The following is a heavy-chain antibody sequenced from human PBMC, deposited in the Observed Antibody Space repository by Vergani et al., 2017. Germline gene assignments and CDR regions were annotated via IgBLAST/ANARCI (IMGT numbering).Heavy chain of an antibody. Sequence: QVQLVASGGGMVQPGGSLRLSCAGSGFTFSGYGMHWVRQAPGKGLEWVAFIRYDGAKKYYGDSVKGRCTISRDNSKNSLYLQMNSLRAEDTAVYYCARDRSYCSSTSCSIHGYYYYMDVWGKGTTVTVSS. CDR1: GFTFSGYG. CDR3: ARDRSYCSSTSCSIHGYYYYMDV. V-gene: IGHV3-30*02. D-gene: IGHD2-2*01. J-gene: IGHJ6*03. CDR2: IRYDGAKK.